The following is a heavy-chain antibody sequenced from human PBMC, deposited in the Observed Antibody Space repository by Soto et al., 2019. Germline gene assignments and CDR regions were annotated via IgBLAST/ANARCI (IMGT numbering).Heavy chain of an antibody. CDR3: ARGGGVGVAGSAAFDM. Sequence: QLHLVQSGAVVKKPGASVTVSCSASGYPVTAYYMHWVRQAPGRGLEWMGGINPATGAAKYTQTLQGRVTMTRDKSTSTVFMELSGLTSEDPAGFYWARGGGVGVAGSAAFDMWGQGTLVTVSS. J-gene: IGHJ3*02. CDR2: INPATGAA. CDR1: GYPVTAYY. V-gene: IGHV1-2*02. D-gene: IGHD3-3*01.